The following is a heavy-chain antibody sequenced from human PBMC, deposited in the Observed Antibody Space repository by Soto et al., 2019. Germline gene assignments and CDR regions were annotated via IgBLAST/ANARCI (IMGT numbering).Heavy chain of an antibody. CDR1: GFTVSDS. D-gene: IGHD6-19*01. Sequence: GGSLRLSCSVSGFTVSDSMSWVRQAPGKGLECVSFIHSDGSTHYTDSVRGRFTISRDNSKNTLYLQMDRLRVDDTAVYFCARDASGPFDYWGQGTLVTVSS. CDR3: ARDASGPFDY. V-gene: IGHV3-53*01. J-gene: IGHJ4*02. CDR2: IHSDGST.